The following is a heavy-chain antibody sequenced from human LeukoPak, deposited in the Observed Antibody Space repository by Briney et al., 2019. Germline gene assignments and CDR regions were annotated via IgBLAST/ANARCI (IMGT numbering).Heavy chain of an antibody. CDR3: ARTNRFGEFYYFDY. Sequence: GASVKVSCKASGYTFTSYAMNWVRLAPGQGLEWMGWINTNTGNPTYAQGSTGRFVFSLDTSVSTAYLQISSLKAEDTAVYYCARTNRFGEFYYFDYWGQGTLVTVSS. V-gene: IGHV7-4-1*02. D-gene: IGHD3-10*01. CDR1: GYTFTSYA. CDR2: INTNTGNP. J-gene: IGHJ4*02.